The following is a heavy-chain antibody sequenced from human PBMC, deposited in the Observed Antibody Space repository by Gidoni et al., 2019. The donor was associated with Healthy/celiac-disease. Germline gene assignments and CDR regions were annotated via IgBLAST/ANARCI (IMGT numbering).Heavy chain of an antibody. V-gene: IGHV4-39*02. Sequence: QLQLQESGPGLVKPSETLSRTCPVYGGSIRSSSYYWGWIRQPPGQGLEWIGSIYYPGSTYNNASLKSRVTISVDTSKNQFSLKVNSVTAADTAVYYCARDGGAYCRSTSCWYYWGQGTLVTVSS. CDR1: GGSIRSSSYY. J-gene: IGHJ4*02. CDR3: ARDGGAYCRSTSCWYY. D-gene: IGHD2-2*01. CDR2: IYYPGST.